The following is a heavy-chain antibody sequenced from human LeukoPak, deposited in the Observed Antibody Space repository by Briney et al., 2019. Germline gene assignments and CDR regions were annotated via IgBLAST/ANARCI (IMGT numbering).Heavy chain of an antibody. CDR1: GFTFDDYG. CDR2: INWNGGST. J-gene: IGHJ4*02. D-gene: IGHD3-9*01. CDR3: VKDKGPYYDVMTGAGTLDY. V-gene: IGHV3-20*04. Sequence: PGGSLRLSCAASGFTFDDYGMSWVRQAPGKGLEWVSGINWNGGSTGYADSVKGRFTISRDNAKNSLYLQMNSLRTEDTAFYYCVKDKGPYYDVMTGAGTLDYWGQGTLVTVSS.